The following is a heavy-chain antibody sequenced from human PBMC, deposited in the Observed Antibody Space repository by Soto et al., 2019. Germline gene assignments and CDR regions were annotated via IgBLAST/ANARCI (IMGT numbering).Heavy chain of an antibody. D-gene: IGHD1-20*01. Sequence: QVQVVQSGAEEKKPGASVKVSCKASGYTFTSYDMHWVRQAPGQRREWMGWINAGNGNTKYSQKFQGRVTITRDTSARTAYTELRSLRCEDTAVYYCARAKITGILGSWGQGTLVTVSS. CDR2: INAGNGNT. CDR3: ARAKITGILGS. CDR1: GYTFTSYD. J-gene: IGHJ4*02. V-gene: IGHV1-3*05.